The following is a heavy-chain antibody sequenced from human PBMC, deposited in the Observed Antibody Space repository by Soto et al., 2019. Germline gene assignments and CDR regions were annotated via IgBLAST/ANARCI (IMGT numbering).Heavy chain of an antibody. Sequence: GESLKISCKGSGYSFTSYWIGWVRQMPGKGLEWMGIIYPGDSDTRYSPSFQGQVTISADKSISTAYLQWSSLKASDTAMYYCARHRRLGRSVLAKQKYYYYGMDVWGQGTTVTVSS. J-gene: IGHJ6*02. CDR3: ARHRRLGRSVLAKQKYYYYGMDV. V-gene: IGHV5-51*01. D-gene: IGHD7-27*01. CDR1: GYSFTSYW. CDR2: IYPGDSDT.